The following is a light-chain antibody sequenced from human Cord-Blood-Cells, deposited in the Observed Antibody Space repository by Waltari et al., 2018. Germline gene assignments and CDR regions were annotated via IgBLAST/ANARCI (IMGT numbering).Light chain of an antibody. CDR3: QQYNNWPPYS. V-gene: IGKV3-15*01. CDR2: GAS. CDR1: QSVSSN. J-gene: IGKJ2*03. Sequence: EIVMTQSQATMSVSPGARATLYCRASQSVSSNLAWYQQKPGQAPRLLIYGASTRATGIPTRFSGSGSGTEFTLTISSLQSEDFAVYYCQQYNNWPPYSFGQGTKLEIK.